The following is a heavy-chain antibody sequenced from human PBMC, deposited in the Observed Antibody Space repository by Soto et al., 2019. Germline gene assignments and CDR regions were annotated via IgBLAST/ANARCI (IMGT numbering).Heavy chain of an antibody. Sequence: GGSLRLSCAASGFTFSSYAMSWVRQAPGKGLEWVSAISGSGGSTYYADSVKGRFTISRDNSKNTLYLQMNSLRAEDTAVYYCAKQAKKKQWLVFSPLRDPRCYFDYWGQGTLVTVSS. D-gene: IGHD6-19*01. V-gene: IGHV3-23*01. CDR3: AKQAKKKQWLVFSPLRDPRCYFDY. J-gene: IGHJ4*02. CDR2: ISGSGGST. CDR1: GFTFSSYA.